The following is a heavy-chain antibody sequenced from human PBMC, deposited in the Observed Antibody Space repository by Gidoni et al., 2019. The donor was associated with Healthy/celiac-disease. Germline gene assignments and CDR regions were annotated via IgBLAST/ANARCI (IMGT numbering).Heavy chain of an antibody. V-gene: IGHV3-30*18. J-gene: IGHJ4*02. D-gene: IGHD3-3*01. CDR1: GFTFSSYG. CDR3: AKDGESTIFGVVYFDY. CDR2: ISYDGSNK. Sequence: QVQLVESGGGVVQPGRSLRLSCAASGFTFSSYGMHWVRQAPGKGLEWVAVISYDGSNKYYADSVKGRFTISRDNSKNTLYLQMNSLRAEDTAVYYCAKDGESTIFGVVYFDYWGQGTLVTVSS.